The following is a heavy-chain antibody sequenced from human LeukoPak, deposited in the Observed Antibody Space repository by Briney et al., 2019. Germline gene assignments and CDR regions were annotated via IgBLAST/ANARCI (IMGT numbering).Heavy chain of an antibody. Sequence: QSGGSLRLSCAASGFTFSSYGMHWVRQAPGKGLEWVAVISYDGSNKYYTDSVKGRFTISRDNSKNTLYLQMNSLRAEDTAVYYCAKGPQVVRYFDWLLLDYWGQGTLVTVSS. CDR2: ISYDGSNK. CDR3: AKGPQVVRYFDWLLLDY. D-gene: IGHD3-9*01. V-gene: IGHV3-30*18. J-gene: IGHJ4*02. CDR1: GFTFSSYG.